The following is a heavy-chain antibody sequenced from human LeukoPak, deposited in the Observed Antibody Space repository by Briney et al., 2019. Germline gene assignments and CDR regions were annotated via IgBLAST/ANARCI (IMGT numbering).Heavy chain of an antibody. V-gene: IGHV1-46*01. D-gene: IGHD4-17*01. J-gene: IGHJ4*02. CDR2: IDPSGGST. CDR3: ARDSADYGDYDY. CDR1: GYTFTSYF. Sequence: ASVKVSCKASGYTFTSYFMHWVRQAPGQGLDWMGIIDPSGGSTSYAQKFQGRVTMTRDTSTSTVYMELSSLRSEDTAVYYCARDSADYGDYDYWGQGTLVTVSS.